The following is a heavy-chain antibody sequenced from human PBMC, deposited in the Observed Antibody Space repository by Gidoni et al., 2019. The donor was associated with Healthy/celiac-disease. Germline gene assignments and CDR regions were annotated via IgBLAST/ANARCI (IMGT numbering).Heavy chain of an antibody. CDR3: ARCVVQPSTLIRGVIRPNWFDP. J-gene: IGHJ5*02. CDR1: GGSFSAYY. D-gene: IGHD3-10*01. Sequence: QVQLQEWGAGLLKPSETLSLTCAVYGGSFSAYYWSWIRQPPGKGLEWIGEINHRGSTNYNPSLKSRVTISVDTSKNQFSLKLSSVTAADTAVYYCARCVVQPSTLIRGVIRPNWFDPWGQGTPVTVSS. V-gene: IGHV4-34*01. CDR2: INHRGST.